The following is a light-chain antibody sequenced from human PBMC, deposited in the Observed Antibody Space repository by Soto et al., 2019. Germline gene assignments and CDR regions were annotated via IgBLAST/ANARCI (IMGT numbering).Light chain of an antibody. CDR2: DAS. V-gene: IGKV1-5*01. CDR1: QSISSW. Sequence: DIQMIQSPSTLSASVGDRVTITCRASQSISSWLAWYQQKPGKAPKLLIYDASSLESGVPSRFSGSGSGTEITLTISSLQPDDFATYYCQQYNSYRTFGQGTKVDI. CDR3: QQYNSYRT. J-gene: IGKJ1*01.